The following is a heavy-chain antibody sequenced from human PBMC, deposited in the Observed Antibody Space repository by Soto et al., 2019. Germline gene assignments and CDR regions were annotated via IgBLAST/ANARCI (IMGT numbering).Heavy chain of an antibody. CDR1: GYTFTSYG. CDR2: ISAYNGNT. J-gene: IGHJ5*02. V-gene: IGHV1-18*01. Sequence: ASVKVSCKASGYTFTSYGISCVRQAPGQGLEWMGWISAYNGNTNYAQKLQGRVTMTTDTSTSTAYMELRSLRSDDTAVYYCARRNYYDSSGYYYGGWFDPWGQGTLVTVSS. CDR3: ARRNYYDSSGYYYGGWFDP. D-gene: IGHD3-22*01.